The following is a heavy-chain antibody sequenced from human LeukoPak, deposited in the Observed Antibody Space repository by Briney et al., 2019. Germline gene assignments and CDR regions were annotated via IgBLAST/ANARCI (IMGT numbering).Heavy chain of an antibody. D-gene: IGHD3-16*02. CDR3: ARSGGDDYVWGSYPLNWFDP. Sequence: SVKVSCKASGGTFSSYAISWVRQAPGQGLEWVGGIIPIFGTANYAQKFQGRVTITTDESTSTAYMELSSLRSEDTAVYYCARSGGDDYVWGSYPLNWFDPWGQGTLVTVSS. CDR2: IIPIFGTA. J-gene: IGHJ5*02. V-gene: IGHV1-69*05. CDR1: GGTFSSYA.